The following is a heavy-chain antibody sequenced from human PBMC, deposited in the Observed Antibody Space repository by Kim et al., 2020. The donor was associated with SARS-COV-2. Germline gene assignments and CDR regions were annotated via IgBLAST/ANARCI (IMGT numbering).Heavy chain of an antibody. CDR3: ARVPYRSLPAAGEG. CDR2: ISYDGSNK. J-gene: IGHJ4*02. D-gene: IGHD6-13*01. CDR1: GFTFSSYA. Sequence: GGSLRLSCAASGFTFSSYAMHWVRQAPGKGLEWVAVISYDGSNKYYADSVKGRFTISRDNSKNTLYLQMNSLRAEDTAVYYCARVPYRSLPAAGEGWGQGTLVTVSS. V-gene: IGHV3-30*04.